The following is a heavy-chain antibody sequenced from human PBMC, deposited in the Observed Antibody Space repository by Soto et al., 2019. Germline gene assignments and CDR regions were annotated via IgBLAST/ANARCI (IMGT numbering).Heavy chain of an antibody. Sequence: SETLSLTCTIFGVSISNYYWTWIRQPPGKGPERIGDIDNSGTTNYNPSLKSRVTISVDTSKNQFSLKLRSVTAADTAVYYCQRAPRDLCPDCWGQGSLVTVSS. CDR3: QRAPRDLCPDC. V-gene: IGHV4-59*01. CDR2: IDNSGTT. CDR1: GVSISNYY. J-gene: IGHJ4*02.